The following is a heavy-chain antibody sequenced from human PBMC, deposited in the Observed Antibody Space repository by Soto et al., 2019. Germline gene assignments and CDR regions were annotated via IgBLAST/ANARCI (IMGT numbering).Heavy chain of an antibody. V-gene: IGHV3-23*01. CDR2: ISGSFGST. CDR3: AREETAWPLAYGLDV. CDR1: GFSFSSYA. J-gene: IGHJ6*02. D-gene: IGHD2-21*02. Sequence: GGSLRLSCVASGFSFSSYAMNWVRQAPGKGLEWVSTISGSFGSTYYADSVQGRFTISRDNAKNSVSLQMNSLRAEDTAVYYCAREETAWPLAYGLDVWGQGTTVTVSS.